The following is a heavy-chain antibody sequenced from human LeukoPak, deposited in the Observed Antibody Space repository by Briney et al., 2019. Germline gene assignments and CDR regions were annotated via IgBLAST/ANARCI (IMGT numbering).Heavy chain of an antibody. Sequence: SETLSLTCTVSGGSISSYYWSWIRQPAGKGLEWIGRIYTSGSTNYNPSLKSRVTMSVDRYKNQFSLKLSSVTAADTAVYYCARMSYYYDSSGYYYVGYYYYYMDVWGKGTTVTVSS. D-gene: IGHD3-22*01. CDR2: IYTSGST. CDR1: GGSISSYY. V-gene: IGHV4-4*07. CDR3: ARMSYYYDSSGYYYVGYYYYYMDV. J-gene: IGHJ6*03.